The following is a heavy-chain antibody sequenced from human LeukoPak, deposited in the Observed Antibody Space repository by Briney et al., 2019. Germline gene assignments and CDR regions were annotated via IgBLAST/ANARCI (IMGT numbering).Heavy chain of an antibody. J-gene: IGHJ4*02. Sequence: PGGSLRLSCAASGFTFDDYGMSWVRQAPEKGLEWVSGINWNGGRKGYADSVKGRFTISRDNAKNSLYLQMNSLRAEDTALYYCARDDETGISYYFDYWGQGTLVTVSS. D-gene: IGHD3-9*01. CDR1: GFTFDDYG. V-gene: IGHV3-20*04. CDR3: ARDDETGISYYFDY. CDR2: INWNGGRK.